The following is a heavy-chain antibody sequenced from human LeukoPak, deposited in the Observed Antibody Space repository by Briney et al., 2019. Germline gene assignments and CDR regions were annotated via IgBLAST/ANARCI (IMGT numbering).Heavy chain of an antibody. J-gene: IGHJ6*02. Sequence: GGSLRLSCAASGFTFDDYAMHWVRQAPGKGLEWVSGISWNSGSIGYADSVKGRFTISRDNAKNSLYLQMNSLRAEDTALYYCAKDMGAGGGPYYCYGMDVWGQGTTVTVSS. D-gene: IGHD3-16*01. CDR2: ISWNSGSI. CDR1: GFTFDDYA. V-gene: IGHV3-9*01. CDR3: AKDMGAGGGPYYCYGMDV.